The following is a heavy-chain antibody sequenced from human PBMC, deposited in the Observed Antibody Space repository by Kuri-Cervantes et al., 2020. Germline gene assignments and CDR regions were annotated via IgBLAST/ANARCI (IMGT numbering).Heavy chain of an antibody. CDR2: IYYSGST. D-gene: IGHD4-17*01. V-gene: IGHV4-39*07. CDR1: GGSISSSSYY. CDR3: ARVTVTTIASSDY. Sequence: SETLSLTCTVSGGSISSSSYYWGWIRQPPGKGLEWIGSIYYSGSTYYNPSLKSRVTISVDTSKNQFSLKLSSVTAADTAVYYCARVTVTTIASSDYWGQGTLVTVSS. J-gene: IGHJ4*02.